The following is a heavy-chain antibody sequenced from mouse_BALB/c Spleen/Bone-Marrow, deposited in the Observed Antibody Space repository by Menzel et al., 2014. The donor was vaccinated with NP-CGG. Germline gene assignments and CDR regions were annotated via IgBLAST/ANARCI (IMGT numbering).Heavy chain of an antibody. D-gene: IGHD2-4*01. CDR1: GFTFSSYG. J-gene: IGHJ3*01. Sequence: EVKLQESGGDLVKPGGSLKLSCAASGFTFSSYGMSWVRQTPDKRLEWVATISSGGSYTYYPDSVKGRFTISRDNAKNTPYLQMSSLKSEDTAMYYCTRQDYDWFAYWGQGTLVTISA. V-gene: IGHV5-6*01. CDR3: TRQDYDWFAY. CDR2: ISSGGSYT.